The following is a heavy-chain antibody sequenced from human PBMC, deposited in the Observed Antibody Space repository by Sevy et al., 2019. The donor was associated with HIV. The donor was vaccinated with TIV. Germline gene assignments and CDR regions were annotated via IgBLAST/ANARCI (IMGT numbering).Heavy chain of an antibody. Sequence: GGSLRLSCAASGFTFSKYIMSWIRQTPGKGLEWVSTFSFGCGKINYADSVKGRFTISRDDSRNTFYLQMNSLRAEDTAIYYCAREGCTKPHDYWGQGTVVTVSS. J-gene: IGHJ4*02. CDR1: GFTFSKYI. D-gene: IGHD2-8*01. CDR2: FSFGCGKI. V-gene: IGHV3-23*01. CDR3: AREGCTKPHDY.